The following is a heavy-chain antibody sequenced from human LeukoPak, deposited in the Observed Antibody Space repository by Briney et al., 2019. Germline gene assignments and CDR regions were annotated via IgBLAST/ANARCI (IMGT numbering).Heavy chain of an antibody. V-gene: IGHV4-59*12. CDR1: GGSISSYY. Sequence: PSETLSLTCTVSGGSISSYYWSWIRQPPGKGLEWIGYIYYSGSTYYNPSLKSRVTISVDTSKNQFSLKLSSVTAADTAVYYCARAGGSGIDYWAQGPLVTVSS. CDR3: ARAGGSGIDY. J-gene: IGHJ4*02. CDR2: IYYSGST. D-gene: IGHD3-10*01.